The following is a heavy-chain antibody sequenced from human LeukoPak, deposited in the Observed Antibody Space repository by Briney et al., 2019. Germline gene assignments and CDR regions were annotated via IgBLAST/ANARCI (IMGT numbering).Heavy chain of an antibody. D-gene: IGHD3-3*01. V-gene: IGHV1-46*01. CDR3: ARDRRFLETSFFDY. J-gene: IGHJ4*02. CDR2: INPSGGST. CDR1: GYTFTSYG. Sequence: ASVKVSCKASGYTFTSYGISWVRQAPGQGLEWMGIINPSGGSTSYAQKFQGRVTMTRDTSTSTVYMELSSLRSEDTAVYYCARDRRFLETSFFDYWGQGTLVTVSS.